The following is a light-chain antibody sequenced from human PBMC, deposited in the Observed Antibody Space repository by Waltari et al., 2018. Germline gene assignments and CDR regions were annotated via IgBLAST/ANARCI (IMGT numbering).Light chain of an antibody. V-gene: IGLV7-43*01. CDR3: WLYYSGAWV. CDR2: DTT. J-gene: IGLJ3*02. CDR1: TSPVTLAHY. Sequence: QAVVTQEPSLTVSPGGTVTLTCASSTSPVTLAHYPHWFQQKLGQAPKTLIYDTTNKLSWTPARFSGSRAGDRAALTRSGAQPEDEADYYCWLYYSGAWVFGGGTRLTVL.